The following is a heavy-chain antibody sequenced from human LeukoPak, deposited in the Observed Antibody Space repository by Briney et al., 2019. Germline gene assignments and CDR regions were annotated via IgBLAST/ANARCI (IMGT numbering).Heavy chain of an antibody. Sequence: GGSLRLSCAASGFTFSSYEMNWVRQAPGKGLEWVSYISSSGSTIYYADSVKGRFTISRDNAKNSLYLQMNSLRAEGTAVYYCARDPDRYGSGSYEFDYWGQGTLVTVSS. D-gene: IGHD3-10*01. CDR2: ISSSGSTI. CDR3: ARDPDRYGSGSYEFDY. V-gene: IGHV3-48*03. J-gene: IGHJ4*02. CDR1: GFTFSSYE.